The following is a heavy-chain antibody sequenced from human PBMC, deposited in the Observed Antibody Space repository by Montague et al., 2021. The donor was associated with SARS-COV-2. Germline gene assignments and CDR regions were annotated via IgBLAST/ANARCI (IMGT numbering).Heavy chain of an antibody. D-gene: IGHD5-12*01. CDR2: ISGASVRI. Sequence: SLRLSCAASGFSFSRYAMSWVRQAPGKGLEWVSGISGASVRIYYADSVKGRFTISRDNSKNTLDVQMNSQRAEDTAVYYCVKVRDSGYDYPNGFDSWGQGTLVTVSS. CDR3: VKVRDSGYDYPNGFDS. V-gene: IGHV3-23*01. J-gene: IGHJ5*01. CDR1: GFSFSRYA.